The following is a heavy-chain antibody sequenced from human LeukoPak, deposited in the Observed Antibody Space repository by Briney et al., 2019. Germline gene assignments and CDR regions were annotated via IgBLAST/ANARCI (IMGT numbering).Heavy chain of an antibody. Sequence: SETLSLTCTVSGGSIVSYYWSWIRQPPGKGLEWIGYIYYTGSTNYNPSLKSRVTISVDTSKNQFSLKLSSVTAADTAVYYCAREERRGYYDILTGPYYFDYWGQGTLVTVSS. D-gene: IGHD3-9*01. V-gene: IGHV4-59*01. J-gene: IGHJ4*02. CDR1: GGSIVSYY. CDR2: IYYTGST. CDR3: AREERRGYYDILTGPYYFDY.